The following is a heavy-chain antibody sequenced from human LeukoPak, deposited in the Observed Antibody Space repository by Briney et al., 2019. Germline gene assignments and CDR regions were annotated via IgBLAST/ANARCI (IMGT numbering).Heavy chain of an antibody. CDR2: MKQDGSEK. Sequence: GGSLRLSCAASGFTFSNYWMSWVRQAPGKGLEWVADMKQDGSEKYYVDSVKGRFTISRDNAKNSLYLQMNRLRVEDTAVYYCARMPFGELSHDHWGQGTLVTVSS. D-gene: IGHD3-10*01. V-gene: IGHV3-7*01. J-gene: IGHJ4*02. CDR3: ARMPFGELSHDH. CDR1: GFTFSNYW.